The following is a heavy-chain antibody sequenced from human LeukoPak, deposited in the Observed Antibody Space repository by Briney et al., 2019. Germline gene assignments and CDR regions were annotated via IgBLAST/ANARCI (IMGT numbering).Heavy chain of an antibody. CDR1: GFKFADHA. Sequence: GGSLRLSCAASGFKFADHAMHWVRHIPGGGLEWVSLTSGDGGTTYFADSVKGRFTISRDNSKNSLYLQMNSLRTEDTAFYYCAKDMVWGWFFDLWGRGTLVTVSS. CDR2: TSGDGGTT. J-gene: IGHJ2*01. CDR3: AKDMVWGWFFDL. V-gene: IGHV3-43*02. D-gene: IGHD7-27*01.